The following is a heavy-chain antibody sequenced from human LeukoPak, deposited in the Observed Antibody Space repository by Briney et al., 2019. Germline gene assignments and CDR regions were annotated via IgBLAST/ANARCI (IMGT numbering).Heavy chain of an antibody. CDR3: ARDGVNPTGSRFFGVDV. Sequence: PGGSLRLSCTASGFTFRNYYMHWVRQAPGKGLEWMAVTSFDGKNAYYSDSVRGRFSISRDNSKNALYLRMDSLRPEDTAVYFCARDGVNPTGSRFFGVDVWGQGTTVTVAS. J-gene: IGHJ6*02. V-gene: IGHV3-30*03. CDR1: GFTFRNYY. CDR2: TSFDGKNA. D-gene: IGHD2-8*01.